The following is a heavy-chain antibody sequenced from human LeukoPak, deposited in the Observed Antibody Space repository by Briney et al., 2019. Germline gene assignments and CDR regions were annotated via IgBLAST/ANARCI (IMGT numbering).Heavy chain of an antibody. CDR3: AVGVGATAPFDY. J-gene: IGHJ4*02. CDR2: INPSGGST. Sequence: ASVKVSCKASGYTFTSYYMHWVRQAPGRGLEWMGIINPSGGSTSYAQKFQGRVTMTRDMSTSTVYMELSSLRSEDTAVYYCAVGVGATAPFDYWGQGTLVTVSS. CDR1: GYTFTSYY. D-gene: IGHD1-26*01. V-gene: IGHV1-46*01.